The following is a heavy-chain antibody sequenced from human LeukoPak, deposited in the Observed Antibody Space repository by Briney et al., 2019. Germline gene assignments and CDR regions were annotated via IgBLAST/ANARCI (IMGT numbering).Heavy chain of an antibody. V-gene: IGHV3-21*01. J-gene: IGHJ4*02. D-gene: IGHD4-17*01. CDR1: GFTFSSYS. CDR3: ARTTVISEAFDY. Sequence: GSLRLSCAASGFTFSSYSINWVRQAPGKGLEWVSSISSSSSYIYYADSVKGRFTISRDNAKNSLYLQMNSLRAEDTAVYYCARTTVISEAFDYWGQGTLVTVSS. CDR2: ISSSSSYI.